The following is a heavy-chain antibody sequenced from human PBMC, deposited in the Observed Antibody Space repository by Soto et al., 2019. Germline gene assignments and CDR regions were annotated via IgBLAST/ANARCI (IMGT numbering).Heavy chain of an antibody. J-gene: IGHJ6*03. CDR1: GGSISSYY. CDR2: IYYSGST. D-gene: IGHD6-13*01. CDR3: ARVVASSSWGTGYYYYMDV. Sequence: PSETLSLTCTVSGGSISSYYWSWIRQPPGKGLEWIGYIYYSGSTNYNPSLKSRVTISVDTSKNQFSLKPSSVTAADTAVYYCARVVASSSWGTGYYYYMDVWGKGTTVTVSS. V-gene: IGHV4-59*01.